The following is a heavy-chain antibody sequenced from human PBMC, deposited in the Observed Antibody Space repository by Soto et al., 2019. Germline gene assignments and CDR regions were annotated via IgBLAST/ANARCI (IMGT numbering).Heavy chain of an antibody. CDR2: ISGSGGGT. V-gene: IGHV3-23*01. Sequence: EVQLLESGGGLVQPGGSLRLSCAASGFTFSSYAMSWVRQAPGKGLEWVSVISGSGGGTYYADSVKGRFTISRDNSKNTLYVQMNSLRAEDTAVYYCARRSSGWDFDYWGQGTLVTVSS. J-gene: IGHJ4*02. D-gene: IGHD6-19*01. CDR1: GFTFSSYA. CDR3: ARRSSGWDFDY.